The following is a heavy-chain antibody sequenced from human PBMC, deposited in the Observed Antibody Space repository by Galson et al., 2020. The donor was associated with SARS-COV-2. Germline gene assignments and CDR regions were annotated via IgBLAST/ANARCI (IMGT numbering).Heavy chain of an antibody. CDR3: ARPSSSGYYSVWYFDL. CDR2: IYHSGTT. CDR1: GYSISSDYY. Sequence: SETLSLTCAVSGYSISSDYYWGWIRQPPGKGLERIGNIYHSGTTYYNPSLKSRVTISIDKSKNQFSLQLSSVTAADTAVYYCARPSSSGYYSVWYFDLWGRGTLVTVSS. D-gene: IGHD3-22*01. J-gene: IGHJ2*01. V-gene: IGHV4-38-2*01.